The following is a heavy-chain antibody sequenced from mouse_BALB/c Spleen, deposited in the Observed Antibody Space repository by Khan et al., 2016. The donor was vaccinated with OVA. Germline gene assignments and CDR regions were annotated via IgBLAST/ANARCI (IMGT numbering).Heavy chain of an antibody. Sequence: QVQLKQSGPGLVQPSQSLSITCTVSGFSLTTYGVHWVRQSPGKGLEWLGVIWSGGSTDYNAAFISRLSISKDNSKSQVFFKMNSLQADDTAICYCARNQGGYNSSSTGFGYWGQGTQVTVSA. D-gene: IGHD1-1*01. CDR1: GFSLTTYG. V-gene: IGHV2-4-1*01. CDR2: IWSGGST. J-gene: IGHJ3*01. CDR3: ARNQGGYNSSSTGFGY.